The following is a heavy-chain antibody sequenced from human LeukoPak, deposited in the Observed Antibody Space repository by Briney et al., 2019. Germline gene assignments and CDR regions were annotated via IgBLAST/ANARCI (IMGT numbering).Heavy chain of an antibody. Sequence: GGSLRLSCAVSGFTFSANNMHGVRQAPGKGLEWVTFIDHDGSQKFYADSVKGRFTISRDNSKNALYLHINSLRPEDTAVYYCAKDEGGGTYSFDYWGQGSLVTVSS. CDR1: GFTFSANN. CDR3: AKDEGGGTYSFDY. D-gene: IGHD1-26*01. CDR2: IDHDGSQK. V-gene: IGHV3-30*02. J-gene: IGHJ4*02.